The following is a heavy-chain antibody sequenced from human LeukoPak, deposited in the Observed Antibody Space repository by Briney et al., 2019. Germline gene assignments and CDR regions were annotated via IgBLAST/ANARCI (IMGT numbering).Heavy chain of an antibody. V-gene: IGHV3-48*01. Sequence: GGSLRLSCAASGFTFSSYSMNWVRQAPGKGREWVSYISSSSSTIYYADSVKGRFIISRDNAKNSLYLQMNSLRAEDTAVYYCARVDCSSTSCYTGDYYYYYYMDVWGKGTTVTVSS. D-gene: IGHD2-2*02. J-gene: IGHJ6*03. CDR2: ISSSSSTI. CDR1: GFTFSSYS. CDR3: ARVDCSSTSCYTGDYYYYYYMDV.